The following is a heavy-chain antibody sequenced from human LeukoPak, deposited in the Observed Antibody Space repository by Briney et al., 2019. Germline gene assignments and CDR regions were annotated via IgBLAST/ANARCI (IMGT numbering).Heavy chain of an antibody. D-gene: IGHD1-14*01. V-gene: IGHV4-4*02. CDR2: ISHSGST. CDR3: ARLGAGTTYYYMDV. J-gene: IGHJ6*03. Sequence: PSETLSLTCAVSGGSVSISNWWTWVRQVPGKGLEWIGEISHSGSTNYNPSLKSRVTISLDKSKNQFSLKLSSVTAADTAVYYCARLGAGTTYYYMDVWGKGTTVTVSS. CDR1: GGSVSISNW.